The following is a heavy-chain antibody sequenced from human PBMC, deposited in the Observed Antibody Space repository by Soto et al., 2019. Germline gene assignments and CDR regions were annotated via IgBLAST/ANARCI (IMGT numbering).Heavy chain of an antibody. CDR3: AKTEVGYDFYYYYGMDV. V-gene: IGHV6-1*01. D-gene: IGHD5-12*01. Sequence: SQTLSLTCAISGDRVSSNSAAWNWIRQSPSRGLEWLGRTYYRSKWYNDYAVSVKSRITINPDTSKNQFSLQLNSVTPEDTAVYYCAKTEVGYDFYYYYGMDVWGQGTTVTVSS. CDR2: TYYRSKWYN. CDR1: GDRVSSNSAA. J-gene: IGHJ6*02.